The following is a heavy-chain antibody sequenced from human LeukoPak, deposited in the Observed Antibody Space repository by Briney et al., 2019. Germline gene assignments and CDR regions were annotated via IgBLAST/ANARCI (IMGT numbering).Heavy chain of an antibody. CDR3: ASSSIGSTSCYDYYYYYMDV. CDR2: IYSCGST. V-gene: IGHV3-66*01. D-gene: IGHD2-2*01. Sequence: PGGSLRLSCAASGFTFSSYAMNWVRQAPGKGLEWVSVIYSCGSTYYADSVKGRFTISRDNSKNTLYLQMNSLRAEDTAVYYCASSSIGSTSCYDYYYYYMDVWGKGTTVTVSS. CDR1: GFTFSSYA. J-gene: IGHJ6*03.